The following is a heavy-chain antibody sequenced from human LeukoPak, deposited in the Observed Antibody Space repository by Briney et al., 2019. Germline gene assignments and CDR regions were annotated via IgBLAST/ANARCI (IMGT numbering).Heavy chain of an antibody. V-gene: IGHV1-46*01. CDR2: INPSGGST. Sequence: VSVKVSCKASGYTFTSYYMHWVRQAPGQGLEWMGIINPSGGSTSYAQKFQGRVTMTRDMSTSTVYMELSSLGSEDTAVYYCARDRDSSGYYYVGDAFDIWGQGTMVTVSS. D-gene: IGHD3-22*01. J-gene: IGHJ3*02. CDR3: ARDRDSSGYYYVGDAFDI. CDR1: GYTFTSYY.